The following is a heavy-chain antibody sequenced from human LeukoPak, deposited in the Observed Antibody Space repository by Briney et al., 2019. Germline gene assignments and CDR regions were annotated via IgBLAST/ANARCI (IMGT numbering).Heavy chain of an antibody. CDR3: ARPRGNVEMATNPFDY. Sequence: GGSLRLSCAASGFTFSSYSMNWVRQAPGKGLEWVSSISTSSSYIYYADSVKGRFTISRDNAKKSLSLQMNSLRAEDTAVYYCARPRGNVEMATNPFDYWGQGTLVIVSS. D-gene: IGHD5-24*01. J-gene: IGHJ4*02. V-gene: IGHV3-21*01. CDR2: ISTSSSYI. CDR1: GFTFSSYS.